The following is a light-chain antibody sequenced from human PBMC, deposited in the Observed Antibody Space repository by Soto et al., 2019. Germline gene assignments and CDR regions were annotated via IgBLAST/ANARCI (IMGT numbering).Light chain of an antibody. Sequence: DIRMTQSPSTLSGSVGDRVTITCRDSQTISSWLAWYQQKPGKAPKLLIYKASTLKSGVPSRFSGSGSGTEFTLTISSLQPDDFATYYCQHYNSYSEAFGQGTNVDI. CDR2: KAS. V-gene: IGKV1-5*03. CDR3: QHYNSYSEA. J-gene: IGKJ1*01. CDR1: QTISSW.